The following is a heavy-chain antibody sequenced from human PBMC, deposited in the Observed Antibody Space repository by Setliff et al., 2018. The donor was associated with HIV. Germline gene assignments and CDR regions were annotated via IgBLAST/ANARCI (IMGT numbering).Heavy chain of an antibody. CDR3: ARRQQLWLLYAFDI. J-gene: IGHJ3*02. D-gene: IGHD5-18*01. CDR2: IYYSGST. CDR1: GGSISSSSYY. Sequence: SETLSLTCTVSGGSISSSSYYWGWIRQPPGKGLEWIGSIYYSGSTYYNPSLKSRVTISVDTSKNQFSLKLSSVTAADTAVYYCARRQQLWLLYAFDIWGQGTMVTVSS. V-gene: IGHV4-39*01.